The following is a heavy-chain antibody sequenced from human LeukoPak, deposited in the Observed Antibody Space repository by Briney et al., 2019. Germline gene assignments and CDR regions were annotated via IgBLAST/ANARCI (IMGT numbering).Heavy chain of an antibody. Sequence: TGGSLRLSCAASGFTLSGSAIHWVRQASGKGLEWVGRIRSKAHSYATPYAASVKGRFTISRDDSKNTAYLQMNSLKTEDTAVYYCTRGHGDYDYYYGMDVWGQGTTVTVSS. CDR3: TRGHGDYDYYYGMDV. D-gene: IGHD4-17*01. CDR2: IRSKAHSYAT. CDR1: GFTLSGSA. V-gene: IGHV3-73*01. J-gene: IGHJ6*02.